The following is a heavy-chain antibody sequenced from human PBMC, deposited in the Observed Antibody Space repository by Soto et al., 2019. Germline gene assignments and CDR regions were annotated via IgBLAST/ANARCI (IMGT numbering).Heavy chain of an antibody. CDR2: ITISGNYI. D-gene: IGHD2-8*01. V-gene: IGHV3-21*01. CDR1: GFAFQTYT. J-gene: IGHJ5*02. Sequence: GSLRLSCAASGFAFQTYTMEWLRQPPGKGLEWVSSITISGNYIYYADSVKGRFTISRDNGRNSVYLQMNSLRAEDTAVYYCAKVGVLRTLFRWFDLWGQGTLVTVSS. CDR3: AKVGVLRTLFRWFDL.